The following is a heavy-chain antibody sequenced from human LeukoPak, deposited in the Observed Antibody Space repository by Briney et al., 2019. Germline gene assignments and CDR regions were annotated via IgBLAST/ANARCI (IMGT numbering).Heavy chain of an antibody. CDR2: INPNSGGT. Sequence: ASVKVSCKASGYTFTGYYIHWVRQAPGQGLEWMGWINPNSGGTNYAQKFQGRVTMTRDTSISTAYMELSRLRSDDTAVYYCARGRVVGAKVDFQHWGQGTLVTVSS. V-gene: IGHV1-2*02. D-gene: IGHD1-26*01. J-gene: IGHJ1*01. CDR1: GYTFTGYY. CDR3: ARGRVVGAKVDFQH.